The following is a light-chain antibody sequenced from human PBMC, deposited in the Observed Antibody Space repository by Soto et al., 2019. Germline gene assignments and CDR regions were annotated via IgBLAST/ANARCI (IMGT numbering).Light chain of an antibody. J-gene: IGKJ1*01. CDR1: KGISSW. CDR3: QQANSFPPT. CDR2: AAS. Sequence: DIQMTQSPSSVSASVGDRVTITCRASKGISSWLAWYQQKPGKAPKLLIYAASSLQSGVPSTFSGSGSATDFTFTISSLQPEDFATYYCQQANSFPPTFGQGSNVEIK. V-gene: IGKV1-12*01.